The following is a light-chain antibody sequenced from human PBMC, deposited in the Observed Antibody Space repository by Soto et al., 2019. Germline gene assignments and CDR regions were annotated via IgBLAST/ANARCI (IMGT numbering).Light chain of an antibody. CDR2: EVY. J-gene: IGLJ1*01. V-gene: IGLV2-23*02. CDR1: SSDVGSYNF. CDR3: CSYAGSSTYV. Sequence: QSVLTQPASVSGSPGQSITISCTGTSSDVGSYNFVSWYQEHPGKASKVMIYEVYKRPSGVSNRFSGSKSGSTASLTISGLQVGDEANYYGCSYAGSSTYVFGTGTKVTVL.